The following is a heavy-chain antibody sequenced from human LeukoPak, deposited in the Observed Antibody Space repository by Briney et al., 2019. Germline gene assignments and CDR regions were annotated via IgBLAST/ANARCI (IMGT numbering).Heavy chain of an antibody. CDR1: GFTFSSYS. J-gene: IGHJ4*02. V-gene: IGHV3-48*01. D-gene: IGHD5-18*01. Sequence: GGSLRLSCAASGFTFSSYSMNWVRQAPGKGLEWVSYISSSSSTIYYADSVKGQFTISRDNAKNSLYLQMNSLRAEDTAVYYCARAGYSYGYYFDYWGQGTLVTVSS. CDR2: ISSSSSTI. CDR3: ARAGYSYGYYFDY.